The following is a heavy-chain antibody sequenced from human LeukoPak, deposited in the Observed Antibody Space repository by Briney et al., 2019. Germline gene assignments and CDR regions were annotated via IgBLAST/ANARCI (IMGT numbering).Heavy chain of an antibody. CDR3: ARKGKSGAFDI. Sequence: GGSLRLSCAASGFTFSSYSMNWVRQAPGKGLEWVSSISSSSSYIYYADSVKGRFTISRDNAKNSLYLQMNSLRAEDTAVYYCARKGKSGAFDIWGQGTMVTVSS. CDR1: GFTFSSYS. D-gene: IGHD3-3*01. V-gene: IGHV3-21*01. J-gene: IGHJ3*02. CDR2: ISSSSSYI.